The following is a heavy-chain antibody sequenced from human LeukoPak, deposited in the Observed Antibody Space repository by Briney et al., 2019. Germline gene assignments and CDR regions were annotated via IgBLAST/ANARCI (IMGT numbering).Heavy chain of an antibody. CDR1: GGSISSYY. Sequence: SATLSLTCTVSGGSISSYYWSWIRQPPGKGLEWIGYIYYSGSTNYNPSLKSRVTISVDTSKNQFSLKLSSVTAADTAVYYCARGYGGTFDYWGQGTLVTVSS. D-gene: IGHD4-23*01. V-gene: IGHV4-59*08. CDR2: IYYSGST. CDR3: ARGYGGTFDY. J-gene: IGHJ4*02.